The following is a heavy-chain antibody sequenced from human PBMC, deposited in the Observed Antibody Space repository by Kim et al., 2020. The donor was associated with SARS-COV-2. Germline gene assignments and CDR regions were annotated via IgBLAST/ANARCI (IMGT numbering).Heavy chain of an antibody. Sequence: GESLKISCKGSGYSFTSYWISWVRQMPGKGLEWMGRIDPSDSYTNYSPSFQGHVTISADKSISTAYLQWSSLKASDTAMYYCARQPTQIAVAGRLDYYYGMDVWGQGTTVTVSS. V-gene: IGHV5-10-1*01. CDR1: GYSFTSYW. J-gene: IGHJ6*02. CDR2: IDPSDSYT. CDR3: ARQPTQIAVAGRLDYYYGMDV. D-gene: IGHD6-19*01.